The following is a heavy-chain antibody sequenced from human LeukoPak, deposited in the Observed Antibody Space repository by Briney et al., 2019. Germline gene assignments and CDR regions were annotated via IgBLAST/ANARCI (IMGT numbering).Heavy chain of an antibody. Sequence: PSETLSLTCNVSGASISANNYYWTWIRQPAGKGLEWIGHIYTDGITNYSPSLKSRVTIFLDKPKNQFSLKLTSMTAADSAVYYCARFAFSSLRLDYWGQGAQVIVSS. CDR1: GASISANNYY. CDR2: IYTDGIT. CDR3: ARFAFSSLRLDY. D-gene: IGHD3-16*01. J-gene: IGHJ4*02. V-gene: IGHV4-61*09.